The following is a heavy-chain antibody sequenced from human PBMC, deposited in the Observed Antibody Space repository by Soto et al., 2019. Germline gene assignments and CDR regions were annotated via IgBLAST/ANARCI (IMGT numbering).Heavy chain of an antibody. D-gene: IGHD3-16*01. Sequence: ASVKVSCKASGYTFTSYGISWVRQAPGQGFEWMGWIGAYNGNTNYAQKLQGRVTMTTDTSTSTAYMELRSLRADDTAVDYWAREGGAGAFDIWGQGTMVTVSS. J-gene: IGHJ3*02. CDR1: GYTFTSYG. CDR3: AREGGAGAFDI. CDR2: IGAYNGNT. V-gene: IGHV1-18*01.